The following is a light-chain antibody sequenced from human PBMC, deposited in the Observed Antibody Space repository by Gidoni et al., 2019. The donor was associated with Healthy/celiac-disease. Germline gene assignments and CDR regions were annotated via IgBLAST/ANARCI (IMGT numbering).Light chain of an antibody. CDR3: QQYYSACS. V-gene: IGKV4-1*01. J-gene: IGKJ2*04. CDR2: WAS. CDR1: QSVLYSSNNKNY. Sequence: DIVMTQSPDSLAVSLGERATINCKSSQSVLYSSNNKNYLAWYQQKPGQPPKLLIYWASTRESGVPDRFSGSRSGTDFTLTISSLQAEDVAVYYCQQYYSACSFGQGTKLEIK.